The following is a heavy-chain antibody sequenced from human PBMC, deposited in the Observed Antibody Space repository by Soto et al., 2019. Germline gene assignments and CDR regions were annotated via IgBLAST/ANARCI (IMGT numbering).Heavy chain of an antibody. CDR2: IIPIFGTA. CDR1: GGTFGSYA. CDR3: ARDLFKVVVTASLYYYYYGMDV. J-gene: IGHJ6*02. V-gene: IGHV1-69*06. D-gene: IGHD2-21*02. Sequence: SVKVSCKASGGTFGSYAISWVRQAPGQGLEWMGGIIPIFGTANYAQKFQGRVTITADKSTSTAYMELSSLRSEDTAVYYCARDLFKVVVTASLYYYYYGMDVWGQGTTVTVSS.